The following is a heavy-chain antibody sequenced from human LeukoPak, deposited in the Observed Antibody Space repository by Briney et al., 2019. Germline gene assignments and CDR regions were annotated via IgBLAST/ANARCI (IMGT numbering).Heavy chain of an antibody. J-gene: IGHJ4*03. CDR2: TYPSGGST. Sequence: ASVKASCKASGGTFSSYAISWVRQAPGQGLEWMGITYPSGGSTSYAQKFQGRVTMTSDTSTSTVYMQLSSLTSEDTAIYYCARDPPWDSSGRNYGSLFDYTGHGAL. V-gene: IGHV1-46*01. D-gene: IGHD3-22*01. CDR1: GGTFSSYA. CDR3: ARDPPWDSSGRNYGSLFDY.